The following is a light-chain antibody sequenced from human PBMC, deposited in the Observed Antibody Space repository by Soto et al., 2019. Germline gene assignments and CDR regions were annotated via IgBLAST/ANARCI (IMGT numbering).Light chain of an antibody. Sequence: DIQMTQSPSSLSASEGDRVTITCQSSHDVSRNLNWFQQKPGEAPQLLIYDASNLERGVPSWFSGSGSGTDFTLTISSLQPEDVAIYYWQQYNSMLSFGGGTEVEIK. V-gene: IGKV1-33*01. CDR1: HDVSRN. CDR2: DAS. CDR3: QQYNSMLS. J-gene: IGKJ4*01.